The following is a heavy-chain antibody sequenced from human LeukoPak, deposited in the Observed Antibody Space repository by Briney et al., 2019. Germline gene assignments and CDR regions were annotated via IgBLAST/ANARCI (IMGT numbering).Heavy chain of an antibody. CDR2: ISGSYGTT. J-gene: IGHJ3*02. V-gene: IGHV3-23*01. CDR1: GFTFSTYA. D-gene: IGHD2-15*01. CDR3: AKDLAATLDAFDI. Sequence: PGGSLRLSCAASGFTFSTYAMSWVRQAPGKGLEWVSPISGSYGTTYYADSVKGRFTISRDNSKNTLYLQMNSLRAEDTALYYCAKDLAATLDAFDIWGQGTMVTVSS.